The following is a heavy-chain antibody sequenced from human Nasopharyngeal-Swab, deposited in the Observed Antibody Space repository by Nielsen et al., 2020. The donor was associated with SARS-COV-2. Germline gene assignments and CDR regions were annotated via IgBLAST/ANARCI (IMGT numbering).Heavy chain of an antibody. CDR3: AKDQSINWFDP. J-gene: IGHJ5*02. D-gene: IGHD2-21*01. V-gene: IGHV3-30*18. CDR2: ISYDGSNK. Sequence: VRQAPGKGLEWVAVISYDGSNKYYADSVKGRFIISRDNSKNTLYLQMNSLRAEDTAVYYCAKDQSINWFDPWGQGTLVTVSS.